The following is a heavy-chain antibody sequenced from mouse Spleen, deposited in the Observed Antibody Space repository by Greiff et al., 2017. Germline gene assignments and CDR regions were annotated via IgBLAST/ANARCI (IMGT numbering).Heavy chain of an antibody. J-gene: IGHJ4*01. CDR3: ARQVYDGSPYAMDY. D-gene: IGHD2-1*01. Sequence: EVQRVESGGGLVKPGGSLKLSCAASGFAFSSYTMSWVRQTPAKRLEWVATISSGGGNTYYPDSVKGRFTISRDNARNTLYLQMSSLRSEDTAMYYCARQVYDGSPYAMDYRGQGTSVTVSS. CDR2: ISSGGGNT. CDR1: GFAFSSYT. V-gene: IGHV5-9*04.